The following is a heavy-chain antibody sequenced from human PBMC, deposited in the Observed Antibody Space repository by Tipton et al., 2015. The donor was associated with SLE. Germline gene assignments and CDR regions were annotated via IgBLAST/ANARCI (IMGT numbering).Heavy chain of an antibody. D-gene: IGHD6-19*01. CDR1: GGSFSAFS. CDR3: ATEGSGWSHYMDV. Sequence: TLSLTCAVYGGSFSAFSWSWIRQSPGKGLEWIGYIYYSGSTNYNPSLKSRVTISVDTSKNQFSLKLTSVTTADTAVYYCATEGSGWSHYMDVWGKGTTVTVSS. J-gene: IGHJ6*03. V-gene: IGHV4-59*01. CDR2: IYYSGST.